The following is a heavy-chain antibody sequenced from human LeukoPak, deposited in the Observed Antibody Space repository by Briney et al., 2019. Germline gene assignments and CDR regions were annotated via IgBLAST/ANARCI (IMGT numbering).Heavy chain of an antibody. D-gene: IGHD6-19*01. Sequence: GGSLRLSCAASGFTFSSYAMSWVRQAPGKGLEWVSAISGSGGSTYYADSVKGRFTISRDNSKNTLYLQMNSLRAEDTAVYHCAKSTRGSGWYFFDYWGQGTLVTVSS. J-gene: IGHJ4*02. CDR3: AKSTRGSGWYFFDY. CDR2: ISGSGGST. V-gene: IGHV3-23*01. CDR1: GFTFSSYA.